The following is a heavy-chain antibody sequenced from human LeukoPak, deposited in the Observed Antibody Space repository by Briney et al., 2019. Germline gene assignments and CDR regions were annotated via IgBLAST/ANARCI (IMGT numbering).Heavy chain of an antibody. CDR2: INPNSGGT. V-gene: IGHV1-2*02. CDR1: GYTFTGYY. D-gene: IGHD3-22*01. CDR3: ARDRGRSDYYDRSGWDDY. Sequence: ASVKVSCKASGYTFTGYYMYWVRQAPGQGLEWMGWINPNSGGTNYAQKFQGRVTMTRDTSISTAYMELSRLRSDDTAVYYCARDRGRSDYYDRSGWDDYWGQGTLVTVSS. J-gene: IGHJ4*02.